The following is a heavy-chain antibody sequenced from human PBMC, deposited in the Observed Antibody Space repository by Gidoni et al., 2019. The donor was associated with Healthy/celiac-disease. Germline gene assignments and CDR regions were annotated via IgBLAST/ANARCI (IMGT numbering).Heavy chain of an antibody. CDR3: VREGNWGTGWDI. CDR1: GFKFSDHY. Sequence: QVQLVQSGPEVKKPGAPMKVSCKASGFKFSDHYIHWVRQAPGQGLEWMGWINPAIGGTRYAQKFQGRVNMAWDTATTTALMEVTSLTPDDTAIYYCVREGNWGTGWDIWGQGTRGHRLL. CDR2: INPAIGGT. V-gene: IGHV1-2*02. D-gene: IGHD1-1*01. J-gene: IGHJ4*02.